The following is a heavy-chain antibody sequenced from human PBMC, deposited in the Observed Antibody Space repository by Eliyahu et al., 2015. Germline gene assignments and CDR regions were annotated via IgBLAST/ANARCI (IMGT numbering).Heavy chain of an antibody. CDR3: AREGVWRDGYNWPCDI. V-gene: IGHV3-33*01. CDR2: IWYDGSNK. Sequence: QVQLVESGGGVVQPGRSLRLSCAASGXXFXXXGXXWVRQAPGKGLEWVAVIWYDGSNKYYADSVKGRFTISRDNSKNTLYLQMNSLRAEDTAVYYCAREGVWRDGYNWPCDIWGQGTMVTVSS. CDR1: GXXFXXXG. D-gene: IGHD5-24*01. J-gene: IGHJ3*02.